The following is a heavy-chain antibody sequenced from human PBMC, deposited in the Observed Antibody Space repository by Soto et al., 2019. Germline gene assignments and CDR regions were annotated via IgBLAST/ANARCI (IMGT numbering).Heavy chain of an antibody. CDR3: TKANRYCSGANCFTFDY. D-gene: IGHD2-15*01. CDR2: FSSSGGGT. CDR1: EFTFSNYS. V-gene: IGHV3-23*01. Sequence: PRGSPRLSFTASEFTFSNYSMSWVRQAPGKGLEWVSTFSSSGGGTYYADSVKGRFTISRDNSKNTLYLQMNSLRAEDTAVYYCTKANRYCSGANCFTFDYWGLGTLVTVSS. J-gene: IGHJ4*02.